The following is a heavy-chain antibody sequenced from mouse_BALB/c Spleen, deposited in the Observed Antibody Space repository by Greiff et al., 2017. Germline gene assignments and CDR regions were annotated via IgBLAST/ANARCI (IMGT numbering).Heavy chain of an antibody. V-gene: IGHV1-54*01. D-gene: IGHD2-14*01. CDR2: INPGSGGT. Sequence: VQLMESGAELVRPGTSVKVSCKASGYAFTNYLIEWVKQRPGQGLEWIGVINPGSGGTNYNEKFKGKATLTADKSSSTAYMQLSSLTSDDSAVYFCAAYRYRDAMDYWGQGTSVTVSS. CDR1: GYAFTNYL. CDR3: AAYRYRDAMDY. J-gene: IGHJ4*01.